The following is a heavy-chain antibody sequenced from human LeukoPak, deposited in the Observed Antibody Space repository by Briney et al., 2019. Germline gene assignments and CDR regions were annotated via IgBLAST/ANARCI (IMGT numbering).Heavy chain of an antibody. J-gene: IGHJ6*03. CDR2: INPNSGGT. CDR1: GYTFTGYY. D-gene: IGHD6-6*01. CDR3: ARALSRSIAARSGYYYYMDV. Sequence: GASVKVSCKASGYTFTGYYMHWVRQAPGQGLEWMGWINPNSGGTNYAQKFQGRVTMTRDTSISTAYMELSRLRSDDTAVYYCARALSRSIAARSGYYYYMDVWGKGTTVTVSS. V-gene: IGHV1-2*02.